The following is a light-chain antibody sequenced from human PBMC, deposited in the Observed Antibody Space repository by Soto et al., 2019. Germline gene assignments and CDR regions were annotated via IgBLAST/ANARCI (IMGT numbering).Light chain of an antibody. CDR3: LSADSSDVV. CDR2: KDS. Sequence: SYELTQPPSVSVSLGQMARITCSGEALPKKYAYWYQQKPGQFPVLVIYKDSERPSGIPERFSGSSSGTIVTLTISGVQAEDEADYYCLSADSSDVVFGGGTKLTVL. V-gene: IGLV3-16*01. J-gene: IGLJ2*01. CDR1: ALPKKY.